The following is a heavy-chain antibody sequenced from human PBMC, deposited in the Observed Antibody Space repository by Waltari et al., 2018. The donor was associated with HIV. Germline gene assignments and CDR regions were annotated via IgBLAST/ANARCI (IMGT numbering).Heavy chain of an antibody. V-gene: IGHV4-34*01. Sequence: QVQLQQWGAGLLKPSETLSLTCAVYGGSFSGYYWSWIRQPPGKGLEWIGEINHSGSTNYNPSLKSRVTISVDTSKNQFSLKLSSVTAADTAVYYCARAVLDYDFWSGYYTGGYYYYGMDVWGQGTTVTVSS. CDR1: GGSFSGYY. CDR2: INHSGST. J-gene: IGHJ6*02. CDR3: ARAVLDYDFWSGYYTGGYYYYGMDV. D-gene: IGHD3-3*01.